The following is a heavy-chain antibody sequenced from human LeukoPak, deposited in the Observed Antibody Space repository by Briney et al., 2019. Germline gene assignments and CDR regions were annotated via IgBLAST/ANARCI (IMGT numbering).Heavy chain of an antibody. V-gene: IGHV3-72*01. D-gene: IGHD1-1*01. CDR2: IRNKANSYTT. CDR3: ARGPSISTTHTAYYYGMDV. Sequence: PGGSLRLSCAASGFTFSDHYMDWVRQAPGKGLEWVCRIRNKANSYTTEYAASVKGRFSISRDESENLVYLQMNSLKTEDTAMYYCARGPSISTTHTAYYYGMDVWGKGTTVTVSS. J-gene: IGHJ6*04. CDR1: GFTFSDHY.